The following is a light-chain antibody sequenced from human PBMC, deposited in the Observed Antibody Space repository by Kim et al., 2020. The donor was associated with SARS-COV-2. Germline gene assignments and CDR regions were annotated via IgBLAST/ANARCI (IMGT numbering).Light chain of an antibody. CDR1: QSVSSSY. Sequence: EIVLTQSPGTLSLSPGERATLYCRASQSVSSSYLAWYQQKPGQAPRLLIYGASSRATGIPDRFSGSGSGTDFTLTISRLEPEDFAVYYCQQYGSSHSITFGQGAQLEI. J-gene: IGKJ5*01. CDR3: QQYGSSHSIT. V-gene: IGKV3-20*01. CDR2: GAS.